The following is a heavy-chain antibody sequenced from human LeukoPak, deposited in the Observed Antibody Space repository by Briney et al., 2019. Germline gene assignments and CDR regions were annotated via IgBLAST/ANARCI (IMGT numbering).Heavy chain of an antibody. Sequence: PSETLSLTCTVSGGSISSGDYYWSWIRQPPGKGLEWIGYIYYSGSTYYNPSLKSRVTISVDTSKNQFSLKLGSVTAADTAVYYCARALPALDDYYYYSMDVWGKGTTVTVSS. CDR1: GGSISSGDYY. CDR3: ARALPALDDYYYYSMDV. D-gene: IGHD2-2*01. CDR2: IYYSGST. J-gene: IGHJ6*03. V-gene: IGHV4-30-4*08.